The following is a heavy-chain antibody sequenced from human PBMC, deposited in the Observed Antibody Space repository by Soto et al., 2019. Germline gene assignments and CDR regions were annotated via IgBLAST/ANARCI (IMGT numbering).Heavy chain of an antibody. D-gene: IGHD2-2*01. CDR3: ARVGFVVVPAASEFCDY. V-gene: IGHV1-18*01. CDR2: ISAYNGNT. CDR1: GYTFTSYG. Sequence: ASVKVSCKASGYTFTSYGISWVRQAPGQGLEWMGWISAYNGNTNYAQKLQGRVTMTTDTSTSTAYMELRSLRSDDTVVYYCARVGFVVVPAASEFCDYWGQGTLVTVSS. J-gene: IGHJ4*02.